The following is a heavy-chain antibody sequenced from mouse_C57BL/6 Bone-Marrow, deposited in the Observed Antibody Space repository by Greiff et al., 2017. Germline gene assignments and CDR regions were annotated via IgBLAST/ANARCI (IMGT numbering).Heavy chain of an antibody. Sequence: VQLQQSGAELVRPGASVTLSCKASGYTFTDYEMHWVKQTPVHGLEWIGAIDPETGGTAYNQKFKGKAILTADKSSSTAYMELRSLTSEDSAVYYCTRDYDVVYYAMDYWGQGTSVTVSS. V-gene: IGHV1-15*01. D-gene: IGHD2-4*01. CDR3: TRDYDVVYYAMDY. CDR2: IDPETGGT. CDR1: GYTFTDYE. J-gene: IGHJ4*01.